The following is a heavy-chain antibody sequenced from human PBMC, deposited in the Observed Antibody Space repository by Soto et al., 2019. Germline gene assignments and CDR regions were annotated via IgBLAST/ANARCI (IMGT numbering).Heavy chain of an antibody. Sequence: QITLKESGPPLVQPTQTLTLTCTFSGFSLSTSGVGVGWIRQPPGKALEWLALIYWDDDKRYSPSLRSRLTITKDTSKNQVVLTMTNMDPVDTATYYCAHRTIQVYGMDVWGQGTTVTVSS. CDR1: GFSLSTSGVG. CDR3: AHRTIQVYGMDV. D-gene: IGHD5-18*01. V-gene: IGHV2-5*02. J-gene: IGHJ6*02. CDR2: IYWDDDK.